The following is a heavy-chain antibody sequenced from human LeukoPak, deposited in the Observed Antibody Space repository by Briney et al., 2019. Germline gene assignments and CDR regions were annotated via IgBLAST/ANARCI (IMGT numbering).Heavy chain of an antibody. CDR1: GFTFSSYS. J-gene: IGHJ3*02. CDR2: ISSSSSYI. V-gene: IGHV3-21*01. CDR3: ARDLKRRVYYDSSGSDDAFDI. D-gene: IGHD3-22*01. Sequence: SGGSLRLSCAASGFTFSSYSMNWVRQAPGKGLEWVSSISSSSSYIYYADSVKGRFTISRDNAKNSLYLQMNSLRAEDTAVYYCARDLKRRVYYDSSGSDDAFDIWGQGTMVTVSS.